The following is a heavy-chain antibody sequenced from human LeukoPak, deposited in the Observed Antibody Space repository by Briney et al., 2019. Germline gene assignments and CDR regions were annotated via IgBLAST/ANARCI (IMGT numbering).Heavy chain of an antibody. CDR3: AREKEQWLDDAFDI. Sequence: GGSLRLSCAASGFTFGSYWMSWVRQAPGKGLEWVANIKQDGSEKYYVDSVKGRFTISRDNAKNSLYLQMNSLRAEDTAVYYCAREKEQWLDDAFDIWGQGTMVTVSS. D-gene: IGHD6-19*01. J-gene: IGHJ3*02. V-gene: IGHV3-7*01. CDR1: GFTFGSYW. CDR2: IKQDGSEK.